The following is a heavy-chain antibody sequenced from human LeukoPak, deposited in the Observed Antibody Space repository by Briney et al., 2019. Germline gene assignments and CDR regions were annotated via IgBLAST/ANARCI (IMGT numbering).Heavy chain of an antibody. CDR3: ARDPVVVVPAAIYYYYGMDV. CDR1: GYTFTSYY. D-gene: IGHD2-2*01. Sequence: SVRVPCSASGYTFTSYYMQWVRHAPGQGREWRGIINPSGGSTRYAEKFQRRVTMTRDTSTSKVYMGLSSLRSEDAAVYYCARDPVVVVPAAIYYYYGMDVWGQGATVTVSS. J-gene: IGHJ6*02. V-gene: IGHV1-46*01. CDR2: INPSGGST.